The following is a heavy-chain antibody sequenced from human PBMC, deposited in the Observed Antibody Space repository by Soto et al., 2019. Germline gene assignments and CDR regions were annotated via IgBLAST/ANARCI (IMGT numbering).Heavy chain of an antibody. CDR3: ARKPMTGSQSGAFDI. CDR1: GFTFSTYL. J-gene: IGHJ3*02. CDR2: IKSDSSSL. D-gene: IGHD3-9*01. V-gene: IGHV3-21*06. Sequence: VQLVESGGGLVEPGGSLRLSCAASGFTFSTYLMNWVRQAPGKGLEWVSSIKSDSSSLYYADSVKGRFTISRDNAKNSLHLQMNSLRVEDTAMYFCARKPMTGSQSGAFDIWGQGTMVPVSS.